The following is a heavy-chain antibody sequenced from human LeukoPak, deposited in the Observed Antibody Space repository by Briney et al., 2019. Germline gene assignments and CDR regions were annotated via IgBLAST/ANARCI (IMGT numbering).Heavy chain of an antibody. CDR2: ISYDGSNK. CDR1: GFTFSSYA. J-gene: IGHJ4*02. V-gene: IGHV3-30*18. Sequence: GGSLRLSCAASGFTFSSYAMSWVRQAPGKGLEWVAVISYDGSNKYYADSVKGRFTISRDNSKNTLYLQMNSLRAEDTAVYYCAKVEYYDFWSGPDYWGQGTLVTVSS. D-gene: IGHD3-3*01. CDR3: AKVEYYDFWSGPDY.